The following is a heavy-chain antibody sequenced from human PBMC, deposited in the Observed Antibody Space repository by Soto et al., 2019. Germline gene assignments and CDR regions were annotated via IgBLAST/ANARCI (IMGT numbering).Heavy chain of an antibody. Sequence: QVQLQESGPGLVKPSETLSLTCTVSGGSISSYYWSWIRQPPGKGLEWIGYIYYSGSTNYNPSLMSRVTISVDTSKNQFSLKLSSVTAADTAVYYCARRAVAGTVDYWGQGTLVTVSS. CDR1: GGSISSYY. J-gene: IGHJ4*02. CDR2: IYYSGST. D-gene: IGHD6-19*01. V-gene: IGHV4-59*08. CDR3: ARRAVAGTVDY.